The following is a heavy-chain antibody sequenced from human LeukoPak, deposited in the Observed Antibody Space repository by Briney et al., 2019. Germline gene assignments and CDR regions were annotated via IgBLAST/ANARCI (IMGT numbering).Heavy chain of an antibody. CDR2: ICYSGIT. CDR1: GGSISSYY. CDR3: ARDKPPIAAARPGVFDI. V-gene: IGHV4-59*01. Sequence: KPSETLSLTCTVSGGSISSYYWNWIRQPPGKGLEWIGYICYSGITNYNPSLKSRVTISVDTSKNQLSLKLSSVTAADTAVYYCARDKPPIAAARPGVFDIWGQGTMVTVSS. D-gene: IGHD6-13*01. J-gene: IGHJ3*02.